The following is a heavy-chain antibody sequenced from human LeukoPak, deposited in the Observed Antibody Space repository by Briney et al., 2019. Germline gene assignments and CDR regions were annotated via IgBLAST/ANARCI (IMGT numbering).Heavy chain of an antibody. D-gene: IGHD6-13*01. CDR2: IYYSGST. V-gene: IGHV4-59*01. Sequence: PSETLSLTCTVSGGSISSYYWSWIRQPPGKGLEWIGYIYYSGSTNYNPSLKSRVTISVDTSKNQFSLKLSSVTAADTAVYYCASGPPAAGTSYYYYGMDVWGQGTTVTVSS. CDR1: GGSISSYY. CDR3: ASGPPAAGTSYYYYGMDV. J-gene: IGHJ6*02.